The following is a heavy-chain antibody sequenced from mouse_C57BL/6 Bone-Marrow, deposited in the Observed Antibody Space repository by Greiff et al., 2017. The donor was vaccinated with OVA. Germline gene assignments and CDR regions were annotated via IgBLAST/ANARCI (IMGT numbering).Heavy chain of an antibody. D-gene: IGHD2-4*01. CDR3: TYDYDVAY. V-gene: IGHV6-3*01. CDR1: GFTFSNYW. CDR2: IRLKSDNYAT. Sequence: EVKVEESGGGLVQPGGSMKLSCVASGFTFSNYWINWVRQSPEKGLEWVAQIRLKSDNYATHYAESVKGRFTISRDDSKSSVYLQMNNLRAEDTGIYYCTYDYDVAYWGQGTLVTVSA. J-gene: IGHJ3*01.